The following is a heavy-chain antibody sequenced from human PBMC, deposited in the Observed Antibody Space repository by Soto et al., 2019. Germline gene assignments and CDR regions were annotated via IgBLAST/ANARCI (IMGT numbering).Heavy chain of an antibody. J-gene: IGHJ6*02. Sequence: QVQLQQWGAGLLTPSETLSLTCAVYGGSFSGYYWSWIRQPPGKGLEWIGEINHSGSTNYNPSLKSRVTISVDTSKNPFSLKLSSVTAADTAVYYCARGELYSSGWYNYYYYGLDVWGQGTTVTVSS. V-gene: IGHV4-34*01. CDR3: ARGELYSSGWYNYYYYGLDV. CDR1: GGSFSGYY. D-gene: IGHD6-19*01. CDR2: INHSGST.